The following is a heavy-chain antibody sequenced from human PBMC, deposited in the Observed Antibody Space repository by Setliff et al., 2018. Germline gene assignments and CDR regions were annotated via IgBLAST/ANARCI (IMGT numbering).Heavy chain of an antibody. CDR1: GFTFGDYA. V-gene: IGHV3-49*04. CDR2: IRGKPSSGTT. Sequence: GGSLRLSCTASGFTFGDYAMSWVRQAPGKGLEWVGFIRGKPSSGTTEYAASVKGRFTISRDDSKSIAYLQMNSLKTEDTAVYYCTRVGRQLVYYYYGMDVWGQGTTVTVSS. D-gene: IGHD6-13*01. CDR3: TRVGRQLVYYYYGMDV. J-gene: IGHJ6*02.